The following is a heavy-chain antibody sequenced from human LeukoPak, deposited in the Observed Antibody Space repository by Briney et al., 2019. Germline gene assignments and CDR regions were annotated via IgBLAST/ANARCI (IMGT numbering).Heavy chain of an antibody. D-gene: IGHD5-24*01. CDR1: GGTFSSYA. J-gene: IGHJ4*02. Sequence: EASVKVSCKASGGTFSSYAISWVRQAPGQGLEWMGGIIPIFGTANYAQKFQGRVTITADESTSTAYMELSSLRSEDTAVYYCARGALEMATISYWGQGTLVTVSS. V-gene: IGHV1-69*13. CDR2: IIPIFGTA. CDR3: ARGALEMATISY.